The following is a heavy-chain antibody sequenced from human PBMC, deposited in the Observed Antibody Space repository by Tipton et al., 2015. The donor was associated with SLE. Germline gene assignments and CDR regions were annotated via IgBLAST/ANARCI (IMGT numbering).Heavy chain of an antibody. D-gene: IGHD6-13*01. Sequence: TLSLTCSVSGYSIASGYYWGWLRQPPGKGLEWIGSIYHGGNTDYNPSLKSRVTMSVDTSKNQFSLKVTSVTAADTAMYYCVTEAIAPPFYFDLWGRGTLVTVSS. V-gene: IGHV4-38-2*02. CDR1: GYSIASGYY. CDR2: IYHGGNT. CDR3: VTEAIAPPFYFDL. J-gene: IGHJ2*01.